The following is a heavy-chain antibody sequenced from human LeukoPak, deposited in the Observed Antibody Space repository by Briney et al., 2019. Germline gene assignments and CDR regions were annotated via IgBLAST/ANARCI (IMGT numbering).Heavy chain of an antibody. CDR3: ARDRSVVPAARFDP. Sequence: GGSLSLSCAASGFTFSDYYMSWIRQAPGKGLEWVSYISSSGSTIYYADSVKGRFTISRDNAKNSLYLQMNSLRAEDTAVYYCARDRSVVPAARFDPWGQGTLVTVSS. J-gene: IGHJ5*02. CDR2: ISSSGSTI. V-gene: IGHV3-11*01. D-gene: IGHD2-2*01. CDR1: GFTFSDYY.